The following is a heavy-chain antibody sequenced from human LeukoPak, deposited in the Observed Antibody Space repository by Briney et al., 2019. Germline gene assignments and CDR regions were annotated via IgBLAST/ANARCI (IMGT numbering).Heavy chain of an antibody. V-gene: IGHV1-24*01. D-gene: IGHD6-13*01. Sequence: GASVKVSCKVSGYTLTELSMHWVRQAPGKGLEWMGGFDPEDGETIYAQKFQGRVTMTEDTSTDTAYMELSSLRSEDTAVYYCATVAAAGSRGYYYYYMDVWGKGTTVTVSS. CDR2: FDPEDGET. CDR1: GYTLTELS. J-gene: IGHJ6*03. CDR3: ATVAAAGSRGYYYYYMDV.